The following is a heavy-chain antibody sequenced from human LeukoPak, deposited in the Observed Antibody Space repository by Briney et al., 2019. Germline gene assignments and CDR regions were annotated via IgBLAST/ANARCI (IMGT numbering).Heavy chain of an antibody. J-gene: IGHJ4*02. CDR3: AKGDDYGDYLYYFDY. Sequence: GRPLRLSCAASGFTFDDYAMHWVRQAPGKGLEWVSGISWNSGSIGYADSVKGRFTISRDNAKNSLYLQMNSLRAEDTALYYRAKGDDYGDYLYYFDYWGQGTLVTVSS. D-gene: IGHD4-17*01. CDR2: ISWNSGSI. V-gene: IGHV3-9*01. CDR1: GFTFDDYA.